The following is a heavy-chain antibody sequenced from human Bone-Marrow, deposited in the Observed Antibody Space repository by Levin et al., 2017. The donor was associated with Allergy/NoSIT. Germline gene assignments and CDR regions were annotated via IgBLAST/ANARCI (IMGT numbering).Heavy chain of an antibody. CDR1: GYTFSDFF. D-gene: IGHD3-10*01. Sequence: GESLKSSCKTSGYTFSDFFIYWVRQAPGKGGEGVGWIHPNSGETKYAQKFQGRVTMTRDRSMRTAYLELSRLKSDDTAVYFCARSLREAKSGSFVSFYLEYWGRGTLVTVSS. V-gene: IGHV1-2*02. CDR3: ARSLREAKSGSFVSFYLEY. CDR2: IHPNSGET. J-gene: IGHJ4*02.